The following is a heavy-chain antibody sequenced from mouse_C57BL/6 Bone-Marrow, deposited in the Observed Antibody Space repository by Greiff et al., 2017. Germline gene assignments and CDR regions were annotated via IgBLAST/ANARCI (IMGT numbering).Heavy chain of an antibody. CDR2: INPSDSDT. D-gene: IGHD1-1*01. V-gene: IGHV1-52*01. CDR1: GYTFTSSW. Sequence: VQLQQPGAELVRPGSSVKLSCKASGYTFTSSWMHWVKQRPIQGLEWIGNINPSDSDTHYNQKFKDKATFTVDKSSSTAYMQLSSLTSEDSAVYYCARSRVLLRYPLDYWGQGTTLTVSS. J-gene: IGHJ2*01. CDR3: ARSRVLLRYPLDY.